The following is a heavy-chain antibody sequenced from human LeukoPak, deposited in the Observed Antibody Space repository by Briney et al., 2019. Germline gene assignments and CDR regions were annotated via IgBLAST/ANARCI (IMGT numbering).Heavy chain of an antibody. CDR2: INPNSGGT. CDR1: GYPFTGSY. CDR3: ARDDLTLGPMVGATTALDY. D-gene: IGHD1-26*01. V-gene: IGHV1-2*02. J-gene: IGHJ4*02. Sequence: PGASVKVSCQTSGYPFTGSYMHWVRQAPGQGLEWMGWINPNSGGTNYAQKFQGRVTMTRDTSISTAYMELSRLRSDDTAVYYCARDDLTLGPMVGATTALDYWGQGTLVTVSS.